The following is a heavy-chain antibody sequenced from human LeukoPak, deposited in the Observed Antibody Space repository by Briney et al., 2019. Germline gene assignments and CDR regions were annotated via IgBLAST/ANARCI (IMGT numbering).Heavy chain of an antibody. CDR3: ARAVVVPAAIDHHNDWFDP. V-gene: IGHV1-69*05. CDR2: IIPIFGTT. CDR1: GGTFSSYA. Sequence: RASVTVSCKASGGTFSSYAISWVRQAPGQGLEWMGGIIPIFGTTNYAQTIQGRVTITTDESTSTAYMELSSLRSEDTAVYYCARAVVVPAAIDHHNDWFDPWGQGTLVTVSS. J-gene: IGHJ5*02. D-gene: IGHD2-2*01.